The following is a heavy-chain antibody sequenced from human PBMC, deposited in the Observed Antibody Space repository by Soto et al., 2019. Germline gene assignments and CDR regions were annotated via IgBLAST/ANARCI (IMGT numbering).Heavy chain of an antibody. CDR3: TRDTGGRGGY. J-gene: IGHJ4*02. CDR1: GFTFSSYW. V-gene: IGHV3-74*01. CDR2: INEDGSTI. D-gene: IGHD3-16*01. Sequence: EVQLVESGGGLVQPGGSLRLSCAASGFTFSSYWMHWVRQAPGKGLVWVSRINEDGSTINYADSVKGRFTISRDNAKNPLYREINSLRAEDRGVYYGTRDTGGRGGYWGQGTLVTVSS.